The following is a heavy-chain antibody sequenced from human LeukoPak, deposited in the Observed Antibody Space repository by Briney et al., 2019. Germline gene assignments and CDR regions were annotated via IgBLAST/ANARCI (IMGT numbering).Heavy chain of an antibody. CDR3: ATDRGGGYFDY. CDR2: IYSGGST. D-gene: IGHD3-10*01. CDR1: GFTVSSNY. V-gene: IGHV3-53*01. J-gene: IGHJ4*02. Sequence: GGSLRLSCAASGFTVSSNYMSWVRQAPGKGLEWVSVIYSGGSTYYADSVKGRFTISRDNSKNTLYLQMSSLRAEDTAVYYCATDRGGGYFDYWVQGTLVTVSS.